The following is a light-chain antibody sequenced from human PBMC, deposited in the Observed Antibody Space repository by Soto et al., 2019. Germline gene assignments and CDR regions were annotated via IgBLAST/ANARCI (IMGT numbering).Light chain of an antibody. V-gene: IGKV1-39*01. Sequence: DIQMTQSPSPLSASVGDRVTITCRASQTISSYLNWYQQKPGKAPKLLIYAASILQNGVPSRFSGSGSGTDFTLTISSLQPEDFASYYCQQSHSIPYTFGQGTKLEIK. CDR2: AAS. CDR1: QTISSY. J-gene: IGKJ2*01. CDR3: QQSHSIPYT.